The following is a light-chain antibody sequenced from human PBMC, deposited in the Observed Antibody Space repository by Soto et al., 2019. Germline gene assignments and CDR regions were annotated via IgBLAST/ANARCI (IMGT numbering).Light chain of an antibody. V-gene: IGLV1-44*01. CDR3: AAWDDGLIGWV. J-gene: IGLJ3*02. Sequence: QSVLTQPPSASGTPGQRVTISCSGSSSNIGSNTVNWYRQLPGTSPRLLIYSNNQRPAGVPDRFSGSKSGTSASLAISGLQSGDEADYYCAAWDDGLIGWVFGGGTQLTVL. CDR2: SNN. CDR1: SSNIGSNT.